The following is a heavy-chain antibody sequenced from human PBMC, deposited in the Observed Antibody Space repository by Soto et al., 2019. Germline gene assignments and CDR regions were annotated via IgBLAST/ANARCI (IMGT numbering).Heavy chain of an antibody. CDR1: GGSISSSSYY. Sequence: SETLSLTCTVSGGSISSSSYYWGWIRQPPGKGLEWIGSIYYSGSTYYNPSLKSRVTISVDTSKNQFSLKLSSVTAADTAVYYCARHDYRGAQQKFGYWFDPWGQGTLVTVSS. D-gene: IGHD3-16*01. CDR3: ARHDYRGAQQKFGYWFDP. CDR2: IYYSGST. V-gene: IGHV4-39*01. J-gene: IGHJ5*02.